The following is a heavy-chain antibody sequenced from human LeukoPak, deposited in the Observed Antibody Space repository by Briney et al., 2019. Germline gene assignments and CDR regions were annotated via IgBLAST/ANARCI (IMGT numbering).Heavy chain of an antibody. Sequence: SETLSLTCTVSNGSISTSSFYGGWIRQPPGKGLEWIGSMYYTGRTYYNPSLKSRVTISVDTSKNQFSLKLSSVTAADTAVYYCARGGALVRGAIITSGYFDYWGQGTLVTVSS. CDR1: NGSISTSSFY. CDR2: MYYTGRT. V-gene: IGHV4-39*01. D-gene: IGHD3-10*01. CDR3: ARGGALVRGAIITSGYFDY. J-gene: IGHJ4*02.